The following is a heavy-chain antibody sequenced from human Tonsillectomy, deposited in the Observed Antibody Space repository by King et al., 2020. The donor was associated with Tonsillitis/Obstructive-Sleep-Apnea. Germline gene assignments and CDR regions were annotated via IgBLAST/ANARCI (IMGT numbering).Heavy chain of an antibody. J-gene: IGHJ3*02. D-gene: IGHD3-3*01. CDR2: IYYSGST. CDR1: GGSISSSSYY. CDR3: AGFGVVIYDAFDI. V-gene: IGHV4-39*01. Sequence: LQLQESGPGLVKPSETLSLTCTVSGGSISSSSYYWGWIRQPPGKGLEWIGSIYYSGSTYYNPSLKSRVTISVDTSKNQFSLKLSSVTAADTAVYYRAGFGVVIYDAFDIWGQGTMVTVSS.